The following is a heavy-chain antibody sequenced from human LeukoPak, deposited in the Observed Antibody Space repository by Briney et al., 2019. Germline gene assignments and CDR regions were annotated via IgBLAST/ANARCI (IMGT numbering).Heavy chain of an antibody. V-gene: IGHV4-30-2*01. J-gene: IGHJ4*02. Sequence: PSQTLFLPWAGFGGFISRCGYFWGLIRPPPGEGLEWIGYIYHSGSTYYNPSLKSRVTISVDRSKNQFSLKLSSVTAADTAVYYCARGGGYYLFDYWGQGTLVTVSS. CDR3: ARGGGYYLFDY. CDR1: GGFISRCGYF. CDR2: IYHSGST. D-gene: IGHD3-22*01.